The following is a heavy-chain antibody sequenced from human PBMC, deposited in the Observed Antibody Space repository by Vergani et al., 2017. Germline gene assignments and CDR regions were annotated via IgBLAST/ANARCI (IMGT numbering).Heavy chain of an antibody. Sequence: QVQLQESGPGLVKPPGTLSLICAVSGGSISSENWWSWVRQSPGKGLEWIGEIHHYGSTNYNPSLKSRVTIYLDKSKNQFSLTLSPVTAADAAVYYCVRDLGRRYCSTTLCFGMDLWGQGTTVTVS. CDR3: VRDLGRRYCSTTLCFGMDL. J-gene: IGHJ6*02. CDR1: GGSISSENW. CDR2: IHHYGST. D-gene: IGHD3-9*01. V-gene: IGHV4-4*03.